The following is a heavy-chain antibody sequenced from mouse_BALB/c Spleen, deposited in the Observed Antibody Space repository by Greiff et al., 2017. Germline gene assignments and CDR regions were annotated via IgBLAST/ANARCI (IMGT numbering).Heavy chain of an antibody. Sequence: DVMLVESGGDLVKPGGSLKLSCAASGFTFSSYGMSWVRQTPDKRLEWVATISSGGSYTYYPDSVKGRFTISRDNAKNTLYLQMSSLKSEDTAMYYCARLVTTATAYWGQGTLVTVSA. CDR3: ARLVTTATAY. CDR1: GFTFSSYG. V-gene: IGHV5-6*02. D-gene: IGHD1-2*01. CDR2: ISSGGSYT. J-gene: IGHJ3*01.